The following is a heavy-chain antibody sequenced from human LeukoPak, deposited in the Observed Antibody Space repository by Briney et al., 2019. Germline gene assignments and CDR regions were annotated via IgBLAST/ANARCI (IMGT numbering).Heavy chain of an antibody. J-gene: IGHJ4*02. CDR3: ARDRGGAYDFWSGYYTGYFDY. D-gene: IGHD3-3*01. CDR1: GFTFSSYE. V-gene: IGHV3-48*01. Sequence: GGSLRLSCAASGFTFSSYEMNWVRQAPGKGLEWVSYISDSSTTIYYADSVKGRFTISRDNAKNSLYLQMNSLRAEDTAVYYCARDRGGAYDFWSGYYTGYFDYRGQGTLVPVSS. CDR2: ISDSSTTI.